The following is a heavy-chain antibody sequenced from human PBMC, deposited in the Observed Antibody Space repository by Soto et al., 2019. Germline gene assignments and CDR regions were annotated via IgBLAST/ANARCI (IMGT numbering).Heavy chain of an antibody. Sequence: SETLSLTCTVSRGSISSGTNYWAWIRQPPGKGLEWIANIYYSGSTFYNPSLKSRVTISLDTSKNQFSLKLSSVTAADTAVYYCARCPIDHNWFDPWGQGTLVTVSS. D-gene: IGHD3-9*01. CDR3: ARCPIDHNWFDP. CDR1: RGSISSGTNY. CDR2: IYYSGST. J-gene: IGHJ5*02. V-gene: IGHV4-39*01.